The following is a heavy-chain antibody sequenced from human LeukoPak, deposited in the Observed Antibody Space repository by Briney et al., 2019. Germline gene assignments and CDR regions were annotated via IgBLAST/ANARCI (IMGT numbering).Heavy chain of an antibody. CDR2: IIPIFGTA. CDR3: ARDSTGTTWGWAFDI. Sequence: AASVKVSCKASGGTFSSYAISWVRQAPGQGLEWMGGIIPIFGTANYAQKFQGRVTMTRDTSTSTVYMELSSLRSEDTAVYYCARDSTGTTWGWAFDIWGQGTMVTVSS. D-gene: IGHD1-7*01. CDR1: GGTFSSYA. V-gene: IGHV1-69*05. J-gene: IGHJ3*02.